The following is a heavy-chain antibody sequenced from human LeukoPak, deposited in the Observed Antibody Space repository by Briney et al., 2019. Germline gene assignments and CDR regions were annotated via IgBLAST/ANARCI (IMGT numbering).Heavy chain of an antibody. V-gene: IGHV3-21*01. Sequence: WGSLRLSCVASAFTFKTYTLNWVRQTPGKGLEWVSYISTAGNLINYADSVRGRFTISRDNAKNSLYLYMSSLTPEDTAVYNCARTVEGHFDFRGQGTLITVSS. CDR1: AFTFKTYT. D-gene: IGHD5-24*01. CDR2: ISTAGNLI. J-gene: IGHJ4*02. CDR3: ARTVEGHFDF.